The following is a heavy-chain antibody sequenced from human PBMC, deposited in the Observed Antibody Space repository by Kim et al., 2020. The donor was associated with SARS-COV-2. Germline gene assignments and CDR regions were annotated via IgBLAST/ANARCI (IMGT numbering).Heavy chain of an antibody. Sequence: GGSLRLSCAASGFTFSSYAMHWVRQAPGKGLEWVAVISYDGSNKYSADSVKGRFTISRDNSKNTLYLQMNSLRAEDTAVYYCARELVVPAAMADPPFDY. CDR2: ISYDGSNK. J-gene: IGHJ4*01. CDR1: GFTFSSYA. CDR3: ARELVVPAAMADPPFDY. V-gene: IGHV3-30*04. D-gene: IGHD2-2*01.